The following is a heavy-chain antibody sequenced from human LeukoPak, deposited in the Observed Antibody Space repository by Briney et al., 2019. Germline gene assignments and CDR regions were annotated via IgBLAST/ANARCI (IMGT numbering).Heavy chain of an antibody. D-gene: IGHD2-21*01. Sequence: GGSLRLSCAASGFTFSSYSMNWVRQAPGKGLEWVSSISTSSSYIYCSDSVKGRFTISRDNAKNSLYLKMNSLRAEDTAVYYCARPPAFGGEFDDWGKGTLVTVSS. CDR2: ISTSSSYI. CDR1: GFTFSSYS. J-gene: IGHJ4*01. V-gene: IGHV3-21*01. CDR3: ARPPAFGGEFDD.